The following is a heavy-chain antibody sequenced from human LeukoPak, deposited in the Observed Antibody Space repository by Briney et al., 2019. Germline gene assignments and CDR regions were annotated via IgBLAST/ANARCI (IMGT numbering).Heavy chain of an antibody. Sequence: SETLSLTCTVSGDSIRSSYWSWIRQPPGKGLEWIGYAHYSGSTNYNPSLKSRVTISVNTSKKQFSLKLSSVTAADTAVYYCARHVLATGGTNWFDPWGQGTLVTVSS. CDR1: GDSIRSSY. V-gene: IGHV4-59*08. D-gene: IGHD1/OR15-1a*01. CDR2: AHYSGST. CDR3: ARHVLATGGTNWFDP. J-gene: IGHJ5*02.